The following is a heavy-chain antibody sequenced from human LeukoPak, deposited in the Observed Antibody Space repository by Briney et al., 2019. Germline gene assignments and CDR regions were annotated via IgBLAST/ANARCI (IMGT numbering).Heavy chain of an antibody. V-gene: IGHV1-2*02. CDR2: IKTNSGDT. Sequence: ASVKVSCKASGYTFTSYVINWVRQAPGQGLEWMGCIKTNSGDTNYAQKFQGRLTMTRDTSINTAYMELSSLRSDDTAVYYCGRGDKTFDPWGQGTLVTVSS. CDR3: GRGDKTFDP. CDR1: GYTFTSYV. J-gene: IGHJ5*02.